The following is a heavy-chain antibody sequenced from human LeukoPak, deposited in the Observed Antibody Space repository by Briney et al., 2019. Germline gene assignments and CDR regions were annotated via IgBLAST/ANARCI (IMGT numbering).Heavy chain of an antibody. D-gene: IGHD5/OR15-5a*01. CDR2: ITPIFGTA. J-gene: IGHJ4*02. Sequence: SVKVSCKASGGTFSSYAISWVRQAPGQGLEWMGGITPIFGTANYAQKFQGRVTITADESTSTAYMELSSLRSEDTAVYYCARSLRWQWLDFDYWGQGTLVTVSS. V-gene: IGHV1-69*13. CDR3: ARSLRWQWLDFDY. CDR1: GGTFSSYA.